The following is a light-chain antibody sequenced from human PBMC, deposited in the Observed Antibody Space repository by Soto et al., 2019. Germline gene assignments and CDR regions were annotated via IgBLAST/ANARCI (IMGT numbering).Light chain of an antibody. CDR2: GAS. CDR1: QSISSF. J-gene: IGKJ1*01. Sequence: EIVLTQSPSTLSVSQGERATLSCRASQSISSFLAWYQQKPGQAPRLLISGASSRATGIPDRFTGSGSGTDFTLTISSLEPEDFAVYYCQLSGISPRTFGQGTKVDIK. CDR3: QLSGISPRT. V-gene: IGKV3-20*01.